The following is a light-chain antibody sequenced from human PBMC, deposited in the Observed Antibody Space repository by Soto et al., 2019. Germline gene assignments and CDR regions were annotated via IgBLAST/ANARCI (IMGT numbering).Light chain of an antibody. Sequence: DIQMTQSPSSLSASVGDRVTITCRASQSISSYLNWYQQKPGKAPKLLIYAASSLQSGGPSRLSGSGSGTDFTLTISSLQPEDFANYDCQQSYSTPPTFGQGTKLEIK. CDR1: QSISSY. CDR3: QQSYSTPPT. J-gene: IGKJ2*01. V-gene: IGKV1-39*01. CDR2: AAS.